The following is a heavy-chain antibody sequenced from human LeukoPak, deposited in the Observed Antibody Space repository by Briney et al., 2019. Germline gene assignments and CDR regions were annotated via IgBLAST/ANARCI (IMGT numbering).Heavy chain of an antibody. CDR3: AIVGASERDY. V-gene: IGHV4-38-2*02. CDR1: GYSISSGYY. CDR2: IYHSGST. J-gene: IGHJ4*02. D-gene: IGHD1-26*01. Sequence: NASETLSLTCTVSGYSISSGYYWGWIRQPPGQGLEWIGSIYHSGSTYYNPSLKSRVTISVDTSKNQFSLKLSSVTAADTAVYYCAIVGASERDYWGQGTLVTVSS.